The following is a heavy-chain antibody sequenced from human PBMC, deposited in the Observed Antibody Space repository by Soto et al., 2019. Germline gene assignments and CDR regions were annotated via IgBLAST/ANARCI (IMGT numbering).Heavy chain of an antibody. CDR3: ARSRHVSGSYTPFYYGLDV. J-gene: IGHJ6*04. CDR1: GFTFISYA. Sequence: PGGSLRLSCAASGFTFISYAMHWVRQAPGKGLEWVAVISFDGSTEYYADSVKGRFTISRDNSKNTVYLQMNSLRSEDTAVYYCARSRHVSGSYTPFYYGLDVWGEGTTVTSPQ. D-gene: IGHD3-10*01. CDR2: ISFDGSTE. V-gene: IGHV3-30-3*01.